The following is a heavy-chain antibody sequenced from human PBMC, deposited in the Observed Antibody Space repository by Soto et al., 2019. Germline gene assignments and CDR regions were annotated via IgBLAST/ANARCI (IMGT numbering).Heavy chain of an antibody. V-gene: IGHV4-59*01. J-gene: IGHJ5*02. CDR2: IYYSGST. CDR3: ARGRVSSGWGTWFDP. Sequence: SETLSLTCTVSGGSISSYYWSWLRQPPGKGLEWIGYIYYSGSTNYNPSLKSRVTISVDTSKNQFSLKLSSVTAADTAVYYCARGRVSSGWGTWFDPWGQGTLVTVS. D-gene: IGHD6-19*01. CDR1: GGSISSYY.